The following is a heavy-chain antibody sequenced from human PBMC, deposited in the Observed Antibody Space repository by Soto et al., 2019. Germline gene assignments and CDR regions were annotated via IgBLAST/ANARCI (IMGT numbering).Heavy chain of an antibody. CDR3: ARNREQLDS. CDR2: ISSSGRTK. J-gene: IGHJ5*01. CDR1: GFTLSDYY. V-gene: IGHV3-11*01. Sequence: QVQLVESGGGLVKPGGSLRLSCAASGFTLSDYYMSWIRQAPGKGLEWIAYISSSGRTKYYADSAKGRFTISRDNVENTLYLQLNSVRDEDTAVDYCARNREQLDSWGQGVLVTVSS. D-gene: IGHD5-18*01.